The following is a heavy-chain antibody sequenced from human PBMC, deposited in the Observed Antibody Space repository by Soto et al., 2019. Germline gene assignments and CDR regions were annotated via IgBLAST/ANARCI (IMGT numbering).Heavy chain of an antibody. CDR2: IYYSGST. D-gene: IGHD3-9*01. CDR3: ARGNYDILTGYGTPNWFDP. J-gene: IGHJ5*02. Sequence: SETLSLTCTVSGGSISSGGYYWSWIRQHPGKGMEWIGYIYYSGSTYYNPSLKSRVTISVDTSKNQFSLKLSSVTAADTAVYYCARGNYDILTGYGTPNWFDPWGQGTLVTVSS. V-gene: IGHV4-31*03. CDR1: GGSISSGGYY.